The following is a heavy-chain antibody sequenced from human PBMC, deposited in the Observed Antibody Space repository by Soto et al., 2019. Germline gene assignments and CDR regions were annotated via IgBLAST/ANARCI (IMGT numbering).Heavy chain of an antibody. V-gene: IGHV4-4*02. Sequence: SETLSLTCAVSGGSISGSNWWSWVRQSPGKGLEWIGEIYHSGSTNYNPSLKSRVTISVDKSKNQFSLKLSSVTAADTAVYYCARDLNVGTRRFDYWGQGTLVTVSS. J-gene: IGHJ4*02. CDR3: ARDLNVGTRRFDY. CDR1: GGSISGSNW. D-gene: IGHD1-7*01. CDR2: IYHSGST.